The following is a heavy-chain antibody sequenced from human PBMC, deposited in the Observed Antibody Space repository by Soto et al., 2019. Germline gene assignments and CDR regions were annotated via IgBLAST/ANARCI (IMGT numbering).Heavy chain of an antibody. CDR2: ITGSGGST. V-gene: IGHV3-23*01. CDR1: GFTFSSYA. J-gene: IGHJ6*02. CDR3: AEGGGEGAGKYYYGLDV. D-gene: IGHD6-13*01. Sequence: RGSLRLSCAASGFTFSSYAMTWVRHAPGKGLEWVSSITGSGGSTYYADSVKGRFTISRDNSENTLYLQMNSLRAEDTAVYFCAEGGGEGAGKYYYGLDVWGQGNTVTVSS.